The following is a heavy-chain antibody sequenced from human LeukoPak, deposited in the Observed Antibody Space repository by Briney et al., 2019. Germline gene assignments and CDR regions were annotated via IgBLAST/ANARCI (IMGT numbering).Heavy chain of an antibody. Sequence: GGSLRLSCAGSGFIFSNYVLSWVRQAPGKGLEWVSSVVYGETTTYYTSSVKGRFTISRDNSKSTLYLQMDSLRAEDTALYYCSNGRTSSGTLQHDYWGQGTLVTVSS. CDR3: SNGRTSSGTLQHDY. CDR2: VVYGETTT. V-gene: IGHV3-23*01. J-gene: IGHJ4*02. CDR1: GFIFSNYV. D-gene: IGHD6-19*01.